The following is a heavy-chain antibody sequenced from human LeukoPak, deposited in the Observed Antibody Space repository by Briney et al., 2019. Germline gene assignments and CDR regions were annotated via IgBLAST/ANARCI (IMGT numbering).Heavy chain of an antibody. Sequence: GGSLRLSCAASGFTFSSYGRSWVGQAPGKGLEWVSAISGSGGSTYYADSVKGRFNISRDNAKNMLYLQVNSLRAEDTAVYYCATQQGGTPAYWGQGTLVTVSS. D-gene: IGHD3-16*01. CDR3: ATQQGGTPAY. CDR1: GFTFSSYG. CDR2: ISGSGGST. V-gene: IGHV3-23*01. J-gene: IGHJ4*02.